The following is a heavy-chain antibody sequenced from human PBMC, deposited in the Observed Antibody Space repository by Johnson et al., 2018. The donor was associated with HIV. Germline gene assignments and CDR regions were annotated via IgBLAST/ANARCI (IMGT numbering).Heavy chain of an antibody. J-gene: IGHJ3*02. CDR3: TTDDITGTDDAFDI. Sequence: QVQLVESGGGVLQPGRSLRLSCAASGFTFSSYAMHWVRQAPGKGLEWVSVIYSGGSTYYADSVKGRFTISRDNSKNTLYLQMNSLKTEDTAVYYCTTDDITGTDDAFDIWGQGTMVTVSS. V-gene: IGHV3-NL1*01. D-gene: IGHD1/OR15-1a*01. CDR2: IYSGGST. CDR1: GFTFSSYA.